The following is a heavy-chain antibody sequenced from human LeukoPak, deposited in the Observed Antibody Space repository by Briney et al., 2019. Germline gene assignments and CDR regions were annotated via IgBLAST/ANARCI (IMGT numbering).Heavy chain of an antibody. CDR1: GFNFNSYD. D-gene: IGHD4-17*01. J-gene: IGHJ4*02. Sequence: PGGSLRLSCAASGFNFNSYDIHWVRQAPGKGLEWVANIKQDGSEKYYVDSVKGRFTISRDNAKNSLYLQMNSLRAEDTAVYYCARQDNYGDYEDYWGQGTLVTVSS. CDR3: ARQDNYGDYEDY. V-gene: IGHV3-7*03. CDR2: IKQDGSEK.